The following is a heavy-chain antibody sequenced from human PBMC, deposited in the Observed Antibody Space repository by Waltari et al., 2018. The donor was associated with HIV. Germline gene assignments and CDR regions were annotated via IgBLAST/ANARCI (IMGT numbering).Heavy chain of an antibody. V-gene: IGHV3-21*01. Sequence: EVQLMESGGRLVKPGGSLRLSCVASGFSFGSHSMSWVRQAPGKGLWWVASISSGSSFITYSGSVKGRFTISRGNAENSLYLQMNSLRAEDTAVYYCARDMATFTGAYYFDTWGQGTLVTISS. D-gene: IGHD5-12*01. CDR2: ISSGSSFI. CDR3: ARDMATFTGAYYFDT. CDR1: GFSFGSHS. J-gene: IGHJ4*02.